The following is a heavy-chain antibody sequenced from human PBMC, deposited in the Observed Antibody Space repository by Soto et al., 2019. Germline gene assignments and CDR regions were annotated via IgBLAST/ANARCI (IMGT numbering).Heavy chain of an antibody. Sequence: QVQLVESGGGVVQPGRSLRLSCAASGFTFSSYGMHWVRQAPGKGLEWVAVIWYDGSNKYSADSVKGRFTISRDNSKNTLYLQMNSLRDEATAVYYCARGQESVAYCGGDCYADYYDYGMDVWGQGTTVTVSS. D-gene: IGHD2-21*02. V-gene: IGHV3-33*01. CDR3: ARGQESVAYCGGDCYADYYDYGMDV. J-gene: IGHJ6*02. CDR2: IWYDGSNK. CDR1: GFTFSSYG.